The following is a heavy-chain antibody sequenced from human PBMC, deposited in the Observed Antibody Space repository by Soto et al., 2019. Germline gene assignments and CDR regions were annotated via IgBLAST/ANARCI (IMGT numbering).Heavy chain of an antibody. CDR2: IYPGNSDT. Sequence: GESLKISCKGSGYSFTSYWIGWVRQMPGKGLEWMGIIYPGNSDTRYSPSFQGQVIISADKSISTAYLQWRSLKASDTAMYYCARNKHYYESSGHFDYWGQGTLVTVSS. V-gene: IGHV5-51*01. CDR3: ARNKHYYESSGHFDY. J-gene: IGHJ4*02. CDR1: GYSFTSYW. D-gene: IGHD3-22*01.